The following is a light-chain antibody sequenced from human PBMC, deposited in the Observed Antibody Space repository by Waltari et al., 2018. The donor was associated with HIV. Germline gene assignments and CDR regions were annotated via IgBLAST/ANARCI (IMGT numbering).Light chain of an antibody. V-gene: IGLV1-51*01. J-gene: IGLJ2*01. Sequence: SVLTQPPSVSAAPGQKVTFSCSGSSSNMGNNFVSWYQQLPRTAPKLLIYDNNKRPSGIPDRFSGSKSGTSATLVITGLQTGDEADYYCEAWDSSVSAVVFGGGTKLTVL. CDR3: EAWDSSVSAVV. CDR2: DNN. CDR1: SSNMGNNF.